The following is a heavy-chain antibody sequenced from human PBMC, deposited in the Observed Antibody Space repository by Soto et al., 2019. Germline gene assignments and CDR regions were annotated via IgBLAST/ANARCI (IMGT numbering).Heavy chain of an antibody. D-gene: IGHD1-1*01. V-gene: IGHV3-23*01. CDR1: GFNFNTFA. Sequence: EEQVSESGGGLVQPGGSLRLSCAASGFNFNTFAMSWIRQAPGKGLEWVSHISSSGGSTDYADSVRGRFTISRDNSENTLFLHINRLREDETAIYYCAKDPTSPWTVNWVDPWVKGTLVSVSS. CDR2: ISSSGGST. J-gene: IGHJ5*02. CDR3: AKDPTSPWTVNWVDP.